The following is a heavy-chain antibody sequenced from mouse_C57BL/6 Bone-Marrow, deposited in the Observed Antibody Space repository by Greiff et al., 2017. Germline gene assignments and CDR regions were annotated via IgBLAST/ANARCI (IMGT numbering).Heavy chain of an antibody. J-gene: IGHJ2*01. CDR2: IDPEDGET. Sequence: EVQLQEPGAELVKPGASVKLSCTASGFNINDYYMHWVKQRPEQGLEWIGRIDPEDGETKYAPKFQGKATITADTSSNTAYLQLSRLTSEVTAVYYCARRAGTCYFDYWGQGTTLTVSA. V-gene: IGHV14-2*01. CDR1: GFNINDYY. D-gene: IGHD3-3*01. CDR3: ARRAGTCYFDY.